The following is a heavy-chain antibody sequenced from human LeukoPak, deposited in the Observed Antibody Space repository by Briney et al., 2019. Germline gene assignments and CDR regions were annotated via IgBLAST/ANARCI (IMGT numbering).Heavy chain of an antibody. Sequence: SVKVSCKASGGTFSSYGISWVRQAPGQGLEWMGGIIPIFGTANYAQKFQGRVTITRDTSASTAYMELSSLRTEDTAVYYCARNYYGSGSYYPFFAEYFQHWGQGTLVTVSS. CDR3: ARNYYGSGSYYPFFAEYFQH. J-gene: IGHJ1*01. CDR2: IIPIFGTA. D-gene: IGHD3-10*01. CDR1: GGTFSSYG. V-gene: IGHV1-69*05.